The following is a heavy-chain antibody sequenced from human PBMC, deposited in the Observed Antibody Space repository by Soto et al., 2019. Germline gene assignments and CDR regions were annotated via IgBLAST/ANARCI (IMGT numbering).Heavy chain of an antibody. V-gene: IGHV1-69*02. CDR2: IIPILGIA. D-gene: IGHD5-12*01. Sequence: SVKVSCKASGGTFSSYTISWVRQAPGQGLEWMGRIIPILGIANYAQKFQGRVTITADKSTSTAYMELSSLRSEDTAVYYCARDMENVDIVATLNYYYMDVWGKGTTVTVSS. CDR1: GGTFSSYT. CDR3: ARDMENVDIVATLNYYYMDV. J-gene: IGHJ6*03.